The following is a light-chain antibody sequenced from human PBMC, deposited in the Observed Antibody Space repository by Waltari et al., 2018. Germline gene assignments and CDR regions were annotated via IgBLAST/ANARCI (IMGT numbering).Light chain of an antibody. CDR1: HSIIKY. J-gene: IGKJ3*01. CDR2: SAS. CDR3: QQSYTNPFA. V-gene: IGKV1-39*01. Sequence: DIQMTQSPSSLSASVGDTVSIPCRASHSIIKYLNWYQVRSGRAPKLLIHSASTLQGGVPSRFIGSGSETDFTLTITNLQPEDFATYYCQQSYTNPFAFGPGTRVD.